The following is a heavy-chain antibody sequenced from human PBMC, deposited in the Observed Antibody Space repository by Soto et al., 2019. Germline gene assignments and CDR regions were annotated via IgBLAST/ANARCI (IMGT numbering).Heavy chain of an antibody. CDR2: ISYGEDNK. CDR1: GFIFNDYA. D-gene: IGHD6-13*01. J-gene: IGHJ4*02. Sequence: ESGGGVVQPGRSLRLSCAASGFIFNDYAMHWVRQAPGKGLEWVAVISYGEDNKYYADSVRGRFAISRDNLKNTLDLQMNSLNPEDTAVYHCAKARHSTSWYGLEADFWGQGTLVTVSS. V-gene: IGHV3-30*09. CDR3: AKARHSTSWYGLEADF.